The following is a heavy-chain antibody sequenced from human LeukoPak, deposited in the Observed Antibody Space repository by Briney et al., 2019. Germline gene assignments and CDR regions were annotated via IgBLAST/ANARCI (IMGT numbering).Heavy chain of an antibody. Sequence: SVKVSCKASGGTFSSYAICWVRQAPGQGLEWMGGIIPIFGTANYAQKFQGRVTITTDESTSTAYMELSSLRSEDTAVYYCARGLIPLYYFDYWGQGTLVTVSS. CDR1: GGTFSSYA. CDR3: ARGLIPLYYFDY. D-gene: IGHD2-8*01. V-gene: IGHV1-69*05. CDR2: IIPIFGTA. J-gene: IGHJ4*02.